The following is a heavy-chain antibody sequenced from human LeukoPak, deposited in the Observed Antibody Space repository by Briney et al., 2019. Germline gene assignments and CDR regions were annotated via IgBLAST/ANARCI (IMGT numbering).Heavy chain of an antibody. CDR2: IKQDGTEE. Sequence: QTGGSLRLSCAASGFTFSSYWMNWARRAPGKGLEWVANIKQDGTEEYYVDSVRGRFSISKDNAKNSLYLQMNSLRAEDTAVYYCARDPCHGALDYWGQGALVTVSS. D-gene: IGHD2-2*01. J-gene: IGHJ4*02. CDR3: ARDPCHGALDY. CDR1: GFTFSSYW. V-gene: IGHV3-7*03.